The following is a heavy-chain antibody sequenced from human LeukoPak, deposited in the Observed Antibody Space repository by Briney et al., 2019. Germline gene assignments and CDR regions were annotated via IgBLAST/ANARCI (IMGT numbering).Heavy chain of an antibody. CDR2: IYYSGST. CDR3: AREPLGGILTGYYSFDYYYYYMDV. Sequence: SATLSLTCTVSGGSISSSSYYWGWIRQPPGKGLEWIGSIYYSGSTYYNPSLKIRVTISVDTSKNQFSLKLSSVTAADTAVYYCAREPLGGILTGYYSFDYYYYYMDVWGKGTTVTVSS. CDR1: GGSISSSSYY. J-gene: IGHJ6*03. V-gene: IGHV4-39*02. D-gene: IGHD3-9*01.